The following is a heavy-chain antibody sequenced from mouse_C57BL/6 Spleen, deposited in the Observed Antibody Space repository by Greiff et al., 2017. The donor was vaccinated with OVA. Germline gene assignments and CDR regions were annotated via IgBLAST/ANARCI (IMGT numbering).Heavy chain of an antibody. Sequence: VQLQQSGPELVKPGASVKISCKASGYTFTDYYMNWVKQSHGKSLEWIGDINPNNGGTSYNQKFKGKATLTVDKSSSTAYMELRSLTSEDSAVYYCARGPYSNYLAWFAYWGQGTLVTVSA. D-gene: IGHD2-5*01. CDR1: GYTFTDYY. CDR3: ARGPYSNYLAWFAY. CDR2: INPNNGGT. J-gene: IGHJ3*01. V-gene: IGHV1-26*01.